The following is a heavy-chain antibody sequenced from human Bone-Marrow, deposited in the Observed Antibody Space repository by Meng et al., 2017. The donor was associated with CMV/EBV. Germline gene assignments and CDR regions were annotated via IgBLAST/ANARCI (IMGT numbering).Heavy chain of an antibody. CDR3: ARAGGRVYYFDY. D-gene: IGHD6-13*01. J-gene: IGHJ4*02. CDR2: IYHSGST. V-gene: IGHV4-4*02. Sequence: CAVSGGAISSSTWWSWVRQPPGKGLEWIGEIYHSGSTNYNPSPKSRVTISVDKSKNQFSLKLSSVTAADTAVYYCARAGGRVYYFDYWGQGTLVTVSS. CDR1: GGAISSSTW.